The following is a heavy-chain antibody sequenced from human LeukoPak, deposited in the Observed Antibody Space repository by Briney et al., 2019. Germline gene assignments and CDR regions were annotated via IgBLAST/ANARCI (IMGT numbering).Heavy chain of an antibody. CDR2: ISSRSSYI. Sequence: PGGSLRLSCAASGFTFSSYAMNWVRQSPGKGLEWVSSISSRSSYIYYADSVKGRFTISRDNAKNSLYLQMNSLNSEDTAVYYCAKGGVFYYDSGLDYWGQGTLVTVSS. CDR1: GFTFSSYA. V-gene: IGHV3-21*06. J-gene: IGHJ4*02. D-gene: IGHD3-10*01. CDR3: AKGGVFYYDSGLDY.